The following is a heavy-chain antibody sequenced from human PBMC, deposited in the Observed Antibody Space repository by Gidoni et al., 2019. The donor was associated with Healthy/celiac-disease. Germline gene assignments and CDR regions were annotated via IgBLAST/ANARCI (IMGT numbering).Heavy chain of an antibody. CDR2: ISSSSSYI. CDR3: ARVRYDSSGYYQKDYYYYYGMDV. D-gene: IGHD3-22*01. Sequence: EVQLVESGGGLVKPGGSLRLSCAASGFTFSSYSMNWVRPAPGKGLEWVSSISSSSSYIYYADSVKGRFTISRDNAKNSLYLQMNSLRAEDTAVYYCARVRYDSSGYYQKDYYYYYGMDVWGQGTTVTVSS. J-gene: IGHJ6*02. CDR1: GFTFSSYS. V-gene: IGHV3-21*01.